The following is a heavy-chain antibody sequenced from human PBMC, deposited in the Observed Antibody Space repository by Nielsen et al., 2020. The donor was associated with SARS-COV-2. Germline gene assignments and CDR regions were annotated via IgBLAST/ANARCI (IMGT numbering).Heavy chain of an antibody. Sequence: LRLSCPVSGGSISSGGYYWSWIRHHPGKGLEWIGYIYFSGRTCYNPSLKSRVTISVDTSKNQFSLSLRSVTAADTAVYYCARESSGYDHYNYGMDVWGQGTTVTVSS. CDR3: ARESSGYDHYNYGMDV. CDR2: IYFSGRT. J-gene: IGHJ6*02. V-gene: IGHV4-31*03. D-gene: IGHD5-12*01. CDR1: GGSISSGGYY.